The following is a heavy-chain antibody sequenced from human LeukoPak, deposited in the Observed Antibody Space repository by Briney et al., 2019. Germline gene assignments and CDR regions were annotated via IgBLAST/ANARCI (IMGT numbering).Heavy chain of an antibody. Sequence: SETLSLTCTVSRGSISSSSYYWGWIRQPPGKRLEWIGSFYYIGGTYYNPSLEGRVTISADSSKNQFSLKLTSVTAADTALYYCARILPTFDSWGQGTLVTVSS. CDR2: FYYIGGT. CDR1: RGSISSSSYY. D-gene: IGHD2-15*01. V-gene: IGHV4-39*01. CDR3: ARILPTFDS. J-gene: IGHJ4*02.